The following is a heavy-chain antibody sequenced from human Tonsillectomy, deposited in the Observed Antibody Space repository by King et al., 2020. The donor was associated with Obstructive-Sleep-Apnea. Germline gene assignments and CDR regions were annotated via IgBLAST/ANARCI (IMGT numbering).Heavy chain of an antibody. CDR3: ARGVYLDY. V-gene: IGHV1-8*01. J-gene: IGHJ4*02. CDR1: AYTFTSYD. Sequence: QVQLVQSGAEVKKPGASVKVSCKASAYTFTSYDINWVRQAPGQGLEWIGWMNPHSGNTGYAQKFQGRLTMTRDTSISTAYMELSSLTSEDAALYFCARGVYLDYWGQGTRVTVSS. CDR2: MNPHSGNT.